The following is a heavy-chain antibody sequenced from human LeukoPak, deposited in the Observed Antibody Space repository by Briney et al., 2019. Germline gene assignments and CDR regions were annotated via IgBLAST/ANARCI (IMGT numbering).Heavy chain of an antibody. D-gene: IGHD3-10*01. CDR3: ARVRVRGVNDY. CDR1: GGSFSGYY. CDR2: INHSGST. Sequence: SETLSLTCAVYGGSFSGYYWSWIRQPPGKGLEWIGEINHSGSTNYNPSLKSRVTISVDTSKNQFSLKLSFVTAADTAVYYYARVRVRGVNDYWGQGTLVTVSS. V-gene: IGHV4-34*01. J-gene: IGHJ4*02.